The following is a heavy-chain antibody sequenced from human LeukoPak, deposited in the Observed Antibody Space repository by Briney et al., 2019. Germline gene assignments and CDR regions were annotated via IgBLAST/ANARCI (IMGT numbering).Heavy chain of an antibody. J-gene: IGHJ6*03. Sequence: GGSLRLSCAASGFTFSTYAMHWVRQAPGKGLEWLAIVSYDGTNKYYADSVKGRFTISRDNSKNTLYLQMNSLRAEDTAVYYCARDYDSSGYGYYYMDVWGKGTTVTVSS. D-gene: IGHD3-22*01. CDR2: VSYDGTNK. CDR3: ARDYDSSGYGYYYMDV. CDR1: GFTFSTYA. V-gene: IGHV3-30-3*01.